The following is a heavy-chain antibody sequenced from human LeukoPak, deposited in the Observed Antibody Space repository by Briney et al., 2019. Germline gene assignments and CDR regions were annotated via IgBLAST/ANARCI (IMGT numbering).Heavy chain of an antibody. CDR3: ARAPHYSNYGPYYYGMDV. V-gene: IGHV3-7*03. Sequence: GGSLRLSCVASGFTFSNYWMSWVRQAPGKGLEWVANIKEDGSEKYYVDSVKGRFTISRDNAKNSLYLQMNSLRAEDTAVYYCARAPHYSNYGPYYYGMDVWGQGTTVTVSS. D-gene: IGHD4-11*01. CDR2: IKEDGSEK. CDR1: GFTFSNYW. J-gene: IGHJ6*02.